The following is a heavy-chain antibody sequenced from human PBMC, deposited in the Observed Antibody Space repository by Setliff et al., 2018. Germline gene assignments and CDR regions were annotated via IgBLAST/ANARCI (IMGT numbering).Heavy chain of an antibody. CDR2: IKQDGSEK. Sequence: QPGGSLRLSCAASGFTFSSYWMSWVRQAPGKGLEWVANIKQDGSEKYYVDSVKGRFTISRDNSKNTLYLQMNSLRAEDTAVYYCAKHGAYNDFLTGYNFYYDMDVWGQGTTVTVSS. CDR1: GFTFSSYW. CDR3: AKHGAYNDFLTGYNFYYDMDV. J-gene: IGHJ6*02. D-gene: IGHD3-9*01. V-gene: IGHV3-7*03.